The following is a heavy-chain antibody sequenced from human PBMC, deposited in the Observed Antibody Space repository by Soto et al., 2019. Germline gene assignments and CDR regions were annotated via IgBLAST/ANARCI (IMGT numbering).Heavy chain of an antibody. V-gene: IGHV1-69*01. J-gene: IGHJ4*02. Sequence: QVQVVQSGAEVKKPGSSVKVSCKASGGTFSDYAISWVRQDPGHGLEWVGGIIPLTETPVYAQTVQGRLTITAEEVTIAAYMELSMLRSDYTAVYFCAIGTRKSWTCELWCQGTLVTVSS. CDR1: GGTFSDYA. CDR2: IIPLTETP. D-gene: IGHD2-2*01. CDR3: AIGTRKSWTCEL.